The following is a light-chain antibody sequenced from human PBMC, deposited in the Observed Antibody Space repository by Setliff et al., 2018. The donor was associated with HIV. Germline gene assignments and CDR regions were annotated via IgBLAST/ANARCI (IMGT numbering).Light chain of an antibody. Sequence: QSALSQPPSVSAAPGQNVTISCSGSSSNIGSNYVSWYQQLPGTAPKLLMFDDDKRPSGIPDRFSGSKSGTSATLDITGLQTGDEADYYCATWDTALSGWVFGEGTKVTVL. V-gene: IGLV1-51*01. CDR3: ATWDTALSGWV. CDR2: DDD. CDR1: SSNIGSNY. J-gene: IGLJ3*02.